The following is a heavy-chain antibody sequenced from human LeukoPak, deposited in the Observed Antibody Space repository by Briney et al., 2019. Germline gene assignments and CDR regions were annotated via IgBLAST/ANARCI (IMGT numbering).Heavy chain of an antibody. CDR3: ARDGVLRYFEGTAFDI. V-gene: IGHV3-21*01. CDR1: GFTFSSYS. D-gene: IGHD3-9*01. J-gene: IGHJ3*02. Sequence: GGSLRLSGAASGFTFSSYSMNWVRQAPGKGLEWVSSISSSSSYIYYADSVKGRFTISRDNAKNSLYLQMNSLRAEDTAVYYCARDGVLRYFEGTAFDIWGQGTMVTVSS. CDR2: ISSSSSYI.